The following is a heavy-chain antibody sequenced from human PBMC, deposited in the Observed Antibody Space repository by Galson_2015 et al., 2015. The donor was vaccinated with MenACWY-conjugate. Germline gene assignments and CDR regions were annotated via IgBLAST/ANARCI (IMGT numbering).Heavy chain of an antibody. CDR1: GYTFTSCG. CDR3: ARTIGARGLTPGTYYFDY. CDR2: ISGYNGNT. V-gene: IGHV1-18*01. D-gene: IGHD3-10*01. J-gene: IGHJ4*02. Sequence: SVKVSYKASGYTFTSCGVSWVRQAPGQGLEWMGWISGYNGNTFYAENLQGRVTMTTDTSTSTAYMELKNLRSDDTAVYYCARTIGARGLTPGTYYFDYWGQGTLVTVSS.